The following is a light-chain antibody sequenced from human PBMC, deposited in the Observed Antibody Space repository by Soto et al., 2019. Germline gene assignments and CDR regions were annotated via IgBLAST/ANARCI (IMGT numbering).Light chain of an antibody. Sequence: QSALTQPPSASGSPGQSVTISCTGNSSDIGAYNYVSWFQQHPGEAPKLIISEVNTRPSGVPDRFSGSKSGNTASLTVSGLQAEDEADYYCTSYGGRDNLMFGGGTKLTVL. CDR2: EVN. CDR1: SSDIGAYNY. CDR3: TSYGGRDNLM. J-gene: IGLJ3*02. V-gene: IGLV2-8*01.